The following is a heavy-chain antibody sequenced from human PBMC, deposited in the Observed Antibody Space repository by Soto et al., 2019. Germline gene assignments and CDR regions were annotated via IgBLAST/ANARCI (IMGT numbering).Heavy chain of an antibody. CDR1: GYTFTSYG. CDR2: ISAYNGNT. D-gene: IGHD3-9*01. Sequence: ASVKVSCKASGYTFTSYGISWVRQAPGQGLEWMGWISAYNGNTNYAQKLQGRVTMTTDTSTSTAYMELRSLRSDDTAVYYCARVSWLFFDWLLDFDYWGQGTLVTVSS. CDR3: ARVSWLFFDWLLDFDY. J-gene: IGHJ4*02. V-gene: IGHV1-18*04.